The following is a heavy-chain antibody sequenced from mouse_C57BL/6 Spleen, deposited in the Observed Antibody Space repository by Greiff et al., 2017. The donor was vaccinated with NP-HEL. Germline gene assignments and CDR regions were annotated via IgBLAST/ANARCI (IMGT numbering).Heavy chain of an antibody. CDR1: GYSFTDYN. J-gene: IGHJ1*03. Sequence: VEPGASVKISCKASGYSFTDYNMNWVKQSNGKSLEWIGVINPNYGTTSYNQKFKGKATLTVDQSSSTAYMQLNSLTSEDSAVYYCARRDYYGSSYEGGYFDVWGTGTTVTVSS. D-gene: IGHD1-1*01. CDR3: ARRDYYGSSYEGGYFDV. CDR2: INPNYGTT. V-gene: IGHV1-39*01.